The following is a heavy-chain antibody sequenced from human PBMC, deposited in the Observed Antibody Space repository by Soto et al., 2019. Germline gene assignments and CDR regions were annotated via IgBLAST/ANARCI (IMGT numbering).Heavy chain of an antibody. CDR3: AGESHDILTGRASVWYFEI. Sequence: QVQLQQWGAGPLRPLETLSLTCGVSGGSFSGYYWAWIRQSPGKGLAWIGEINDRGSSNYNPSLKSRVSISVETSQNHYSLHLRSATPAVTAVYYCAGESHDILTGRASVWYFEIWGRGTLVTVSS. J-gene: IGHJ2*01. D-gene: IGHD3-9*01. CDR2: INDRGSS. CDR1: GGSFSGYY. V-gene: IGHV4-34*01.